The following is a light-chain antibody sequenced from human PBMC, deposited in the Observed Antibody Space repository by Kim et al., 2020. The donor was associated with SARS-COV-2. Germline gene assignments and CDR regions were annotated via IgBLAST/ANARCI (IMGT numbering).Light chain of an antibody. CDR3: QQTLSTPLT. J-gene: IGKJ1*01. Sequence: ASLGDRVTITCRASQSISTYLNWYQQKPGKAPKLLIYTASNLQSEVPSRFSGSGSGTDFTLTISSLQPEDFACYYCQQTLSTPLTFGQGAKVDIK. CDR2: TAS. CDR1: QSISTY. V-gene: IGKV1-39*01.